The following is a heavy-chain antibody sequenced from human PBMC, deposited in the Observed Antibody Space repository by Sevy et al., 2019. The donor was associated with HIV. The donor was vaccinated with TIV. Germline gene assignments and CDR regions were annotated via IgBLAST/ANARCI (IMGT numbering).Heavy chain of an antibody. Sequence: GGSLRLSCAASGFTFSSYGMHWVRQGPGKGLEWVAVIGFDGSNTYYADSVKGRFTISRDIAKNTLHLQMNSLRAEDTAVYYCARDLEFYDSGDYGPAFMPDYWGQGTLVTVSS. J-gene: IGHJ4*02. CDR2: IGFDGSNT. V-gene: IGHV3-33*01. D-gene: IGHD4-17*01. CDR1: GFTFSSYG. CDR3: ARDLEFYDSGDYGPAFMPDY.